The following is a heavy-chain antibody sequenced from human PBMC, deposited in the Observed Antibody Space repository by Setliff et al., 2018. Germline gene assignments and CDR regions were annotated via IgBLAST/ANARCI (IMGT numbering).Heavy chain of an antibody. J-gene: IGHJ6*03. CDR3: ARETGSSGGYYSRPFYYMDV. D-gene: IGHD1-26*01. Sequence: HPGGSLRLSCAASGFTFNSYVMNWVRQAPGKGLEWVSLIYSGDSSPYYADSVKGRFITSRDNSENILYLQLNNVGVEDTAIYYCARETGSSGGYYSRPFYYMDVWGKGTTVTVSS. V-gene: IGHV3-23*03. CDR1: GFTFNSYV. CDR2: IYSGDSSP.